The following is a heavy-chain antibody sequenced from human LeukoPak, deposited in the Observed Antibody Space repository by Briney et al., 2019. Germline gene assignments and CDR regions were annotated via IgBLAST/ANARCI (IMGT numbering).Heavy chain of an antibody. CDR1: GFTFSSYA. CDR2: ISGSGGST. Sequence: GGSLRLSCAASGFTFSSYAMSWVRQAPGKGLEWVSAISGSGGSTYYADSVKGRFTISRDNSKNTLYLQMNSLRAEDTAVYYCAKDLSYVWGASGRPDYWGQGTLVTVSS. D-gene: IGHD5-18*01. V-gene: IGHV3-23*01. J-gene: IGHJ4*02. CDR3: AKDLSYVWGASGRPDY.